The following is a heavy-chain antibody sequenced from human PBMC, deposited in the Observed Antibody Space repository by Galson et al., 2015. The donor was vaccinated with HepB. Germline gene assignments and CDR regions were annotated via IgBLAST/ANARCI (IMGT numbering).Heavy chain of an antibody. CDR1: GYTFTGYY. J-gene: IGHJ4*02. D-gene: IGHD3-10*01. Sequence: SVKVSCKASGYTFTGYYMHWVRQAPGQGLEWMGRINPNSGGTNYAQKFQGRVTMTRDTSISTAYMELSRLRSDDTAVYYCARGGAYYYGSGSYYTLDYWGQGTLVTVSS. CDR3: ARGGAYYYGSGSYYTLDY. CDR2: INPNSGGT. V-gene: IGHV1-2*06.